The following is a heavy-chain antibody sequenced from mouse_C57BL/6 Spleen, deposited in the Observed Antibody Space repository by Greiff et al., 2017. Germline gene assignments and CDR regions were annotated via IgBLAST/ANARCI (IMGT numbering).Heavy chain of an antibody. CDR3: ARHGAVVAHWYFDV. D-gene: IGHD1-1*01. V-gene: IGHV5-12*01. J-gene: IGHJ1*03. Sequence: EVKLQESGGGLVQPGGSLKLSCAASGFTFSDYYMYWVRQTPEKRLEWVAYISNGGGSTYYPDTVKGRFTISRDNAKNTLYLQMSRLKSEDTAMYYCARHGAVVAHWYFDVWGTGTTVTVSS. CDR2: ISNGGGST. CDR1: GFTFSDYY.